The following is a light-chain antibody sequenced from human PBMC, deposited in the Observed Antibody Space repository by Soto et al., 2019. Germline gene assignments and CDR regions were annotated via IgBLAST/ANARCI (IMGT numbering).Light chain of an antibody. CDR1: QTISSW. J-gene: IGKJ1*01. CDR2: KAS. V-gene: IGKV1-5*03. CDR3: QHYNSYSEA. Sequence: DIQMTQSPSTLAGSVRYRVTITCGASQTISSWLAWYQQKPGKAPKLLIYKASTLKSGVPSRFSGSGSGTEFTLTISSLQPDDFATYYCQHYNSYSEAFGQGTKVDIK.